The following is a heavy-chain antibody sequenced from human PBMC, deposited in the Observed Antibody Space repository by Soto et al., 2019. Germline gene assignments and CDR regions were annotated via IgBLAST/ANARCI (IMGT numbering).Heavy chain of an antibody. V-gene: IGHV3-30-3*01. CDR3: AREYGSGSSLYYYYYGMDV. CDR2: ISYDGSNK. D-gene: IGHD3-10*01. J-gene: IGHJ6*02. CDR1: GFTFSSYA. Sequence: PGGSLRLSCAASGFTFSSYAMRWVRQAPGKGLEWVAVISYDGSNKYYADSVKGRFTISRDNSKNTLYLQMNSLRAEDTAVYYCAREYGSGSSLYYYYYGMDVWGQGTTVTVSS.